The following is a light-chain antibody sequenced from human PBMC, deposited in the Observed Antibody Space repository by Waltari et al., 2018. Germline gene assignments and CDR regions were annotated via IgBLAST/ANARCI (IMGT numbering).Light chain of an antibody. CDR2: DVS. J-gene: IGLJ2*01. Sequence: QSVVTQPASVSGSPGQSISISCTGTSNDIGPNDYFPWYQQHPGRAPQLVIYDVSVRPSGVSIRFSGSKSGNTASLTISGLQAEDEALYYCSSYTLTNPVVFGGGTKLTVL. V-gene: IGLV2-14*03. CDR1: SNDIGPNDY. CDR3: SSYTLTNPVV.